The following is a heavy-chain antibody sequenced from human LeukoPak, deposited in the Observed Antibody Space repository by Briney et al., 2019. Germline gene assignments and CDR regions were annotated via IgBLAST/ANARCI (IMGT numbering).Heavy chain of an antibody. Sequence: GGSLRLSCAASGFTFSSYEMNWVRQAPGKGLEWVSYISSSGSTIYYADSVKGRFTISRDNAKNSLYLQMNSLRAEDTAVYYCARGTYDSSGYYLTDYWGQGTLITVSS. D-gene: IGHD3-22*01. CDR2: ISSSGSTI. CDR3: ARGTYDSSGYYLTDY. V-gene: IGHV3-48*03. J-gene: IGHJ4*02. CDR1: GFTFSSYE.